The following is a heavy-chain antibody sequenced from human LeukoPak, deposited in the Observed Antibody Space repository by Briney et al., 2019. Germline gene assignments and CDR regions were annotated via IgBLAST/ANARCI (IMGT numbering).Heavy chain of an antibody. CDR2: IYYSGST. D-gene: IGHD5-12*01. CDR3: ARDGSGYTI. J-gene: IGHJ4*02. V-gene: IGHV4-59*11. Sequence: PSETLSLTCTVSGGSISSHYWSWIRQPPGKGLEWIGYIYYSGSTNYNPSLKSRVTISVDTSKNQFSLKLSSVTAEDTAVYYCARDGSGYTIWGQGTLVTASS. CDR1: GGSISSHY.